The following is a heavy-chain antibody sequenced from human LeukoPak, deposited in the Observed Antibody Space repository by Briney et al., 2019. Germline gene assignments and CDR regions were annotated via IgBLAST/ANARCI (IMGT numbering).Heavy chain of an antibody. CDR2: IYHSGST. CDR3: VRGIPPDY. V-gene: IGHV4-38-2*01. Sequence: LETLSLTCAVSGYSISSGYYWGWIRQPPGKGLEWIGSIYHSGSTYYNPSLKSRVTISVDTSKNQFSLKLNFVTAADTAMYYCVRGIPPDYWGQGILVAVSS. CDR1: GYSISSGYY. J-gene: IGHJ4*02. D-gene: IGHD1-14*01.